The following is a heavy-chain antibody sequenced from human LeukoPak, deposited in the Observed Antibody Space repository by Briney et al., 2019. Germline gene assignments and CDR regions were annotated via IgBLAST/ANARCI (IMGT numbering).Heavy chain of an antibody. Sequence: SETLSLTCTVSGGSFSSGSYYWSWIRQPPGKGLEWIGYIYYSGSTNYNPSLKSRVTISVDTSKNQFSLKLSSVTAADTAVYYCARFPYDSKNYYYYYGMDVWGQGTTVTVSS. CDR1: GGSFSSGSYY. CDR3: ARFPYDSKNYYYYYGMDV. CDR2: IYYSGST. J-gene: IGHJ6*02. V-gene: IGHV4-61*01. D-gene: IGHD3-3*01.